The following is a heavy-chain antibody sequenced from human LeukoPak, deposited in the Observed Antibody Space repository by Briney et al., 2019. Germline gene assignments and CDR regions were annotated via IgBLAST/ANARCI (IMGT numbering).Heavy chain of an antibody. V-gene: IGHV4-4*07. CDR2: IHSGGTT. Sequence: SETLSLTCTVSGGSISPYYWTWIRQSAGKGLEWIGRIHSGGTTNYNPSLTSRITMSVDTSKNQFSLKLSSVTAADTAVYYCARGLTGYWGGYYYYMDVWGKGTTVTVSS. D-gene: IGHD3-9*01. CDR1: GGSISPYY. J-gene: IGHJ6*03. CDR3: ARGLTGYWGGYYYYMDV.